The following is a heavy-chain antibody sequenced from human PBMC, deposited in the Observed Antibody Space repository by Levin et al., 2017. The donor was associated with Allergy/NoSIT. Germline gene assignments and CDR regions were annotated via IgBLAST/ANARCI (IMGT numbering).Heavy chain of an antibody. Sequence: GESLKISCAASGFTFSNYAIYWVRQAPGKGLEWVSGISGSVGSTYYADSVKGRFTISRDNSKNTLYLQMNSLRAEDTAVYYCAKGLEGYCTHGVCYKRNDAFDIWGQGTMVTVSS. V-gene: IGHV3-23*01. CDR3: AKGLEGYCTHGVCYKRNDAFDI. D-gene: IGHD2-8*01. J-gene: IGHJ3*02. CDR2: ISGSVGST. CDR1: GFTFSNYA.